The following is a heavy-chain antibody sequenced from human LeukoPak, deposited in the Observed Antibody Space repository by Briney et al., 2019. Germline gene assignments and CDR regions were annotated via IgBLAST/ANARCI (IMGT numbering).Heavy chain of an antibody. CDR1: GFTFSTYS. D-gene: IGHD3-9*01. J-gene: IGHJ4*02. CDR3: ARDRVRYFDWLTYYFDY. CDR2: ISSSSSTI. Sequence: GGSLRLSCAASGFTFSTYSMNWVRQAPGKGLEWVSYISSSSSTIYYADSVKDRFTISRDNAKNSLYLQMNSLRAEDTAVYYCARDRVRYFDWLTYYFDYWGQGTLVTVSS. V-gene: IGHV3-48*01.